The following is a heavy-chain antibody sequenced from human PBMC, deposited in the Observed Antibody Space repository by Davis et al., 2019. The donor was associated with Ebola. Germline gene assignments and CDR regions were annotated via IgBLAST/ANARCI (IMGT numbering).Heavy chain of an antibody. J-gene: IGHJ4*02. CDR3: ARVLFMTTVTTLGYFDY. V-gene: IGHV4-34*01. D-gene: IGHD4-11*01. CDR1: GGSISSGGYY. CDR2: INHSGST. Sequence: PSETLSLTCAVSGGSISSGGYYWSWIRQPPGKGLEWIGEINHSGSTNYNPSLKSRVTISVDTSKNQISLKLSSVTAADTAVYYCARVLFMTTVTTLGYFDYWGQGTLVTVSS.